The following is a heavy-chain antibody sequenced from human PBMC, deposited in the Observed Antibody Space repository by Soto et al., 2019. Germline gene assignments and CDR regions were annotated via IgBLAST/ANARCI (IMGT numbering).Heavy chain of an antibody. V-gene: IGHV1-18*01. Sequence: ASVKVSCKASGYTFTSYGISWVRQAPGQGLEWMGWISAYNGNTNYAQKLQGRVTMTTDTSTSTAYMELRSLRSDDAAVYYCARDQNDADAFDIWGQGTMVTVSS. J-gene: IGHJ3*02. CDR2: ISAYNGNT. CDR3: ARDQNDADAFDI. CDR1: GYTFTSYG.